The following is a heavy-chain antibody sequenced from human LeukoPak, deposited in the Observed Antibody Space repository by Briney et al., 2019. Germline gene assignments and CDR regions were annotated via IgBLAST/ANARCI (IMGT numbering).Heavy chain of an antibody. V-gene: IGHV3-21*01. CDR2: ISSTTTYI. D-gene: IGHD1-1*01. J-gene: IGHJ5*02. CDR1: GFTFSYYT. CDR3: ARDDVAWNDVHWFDP. Sequence: PGGSLRLSCAASGFTFSYYTMNWVRQAPGKGLEWVSSISSTTTYIYYADSVKDRFTISRDNAKNSLYLQMSSLRAEDTAVYYCARDDVAWNDVHWFDPWGQGTLVTVSS.